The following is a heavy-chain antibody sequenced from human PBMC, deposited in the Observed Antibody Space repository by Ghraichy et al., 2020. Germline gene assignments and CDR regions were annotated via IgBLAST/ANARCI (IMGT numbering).Heavy chain of an antibody. D-gene: IGHD4-23*01. J-gene: IGHJ5*02. Sequence: ASVKVSCKASGYTITSYDINWVRQATGQGLEWMGWMNPNSGNTGYAQKFQGRVTMTRNTSISTAYMELSSLRSEDTAVYYCARVRGDFYHGGFNWFDPWGQGTLVTVSS. CDR3: ARVRGDFYHGGFNWFDP. CDR2: MNPNSGNT. V-gene: IGHV1-8*01. CDR1: GYTITSYD.